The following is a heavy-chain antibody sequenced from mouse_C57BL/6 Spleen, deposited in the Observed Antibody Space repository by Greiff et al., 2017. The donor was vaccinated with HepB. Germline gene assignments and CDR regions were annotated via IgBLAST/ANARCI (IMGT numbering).Heavy chain of an antibody. Sequence: LKESGAELVRPGSSVKLSCKDSYFAFMASAMHWVKQRPGHGLEWIGSFTMYSDATEYSENFKGKATLTANASSSTAYMELSSLTSEDSAVYYCARGSDSSGYDHYAMDYWGQGTSVTVSS. CDR1: YFAFMASA. D-gene: IGHD3-2*02. CDR2: FTMYSDAT. CDR3: ARGSDSSGYDHYAMDY. V-gene: IGHV1-49*01. J-gene: IGHJ4*01.